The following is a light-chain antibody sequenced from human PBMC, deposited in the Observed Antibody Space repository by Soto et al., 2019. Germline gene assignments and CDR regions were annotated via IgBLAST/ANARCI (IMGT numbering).Light chain of an antibody. CDR1: SSNIGSNF. CDR3: GSWDNSLSVVV. J-gene: IGLJ3*02. V-gene: IGLV1-51*01. Sequence: QSVLTEPPSVSAAPGQKVSMSCSGGSSNIGSNFVAWYQQLPGKAPKLLIYDDSKRPYGIPGRFSASKSRTSATLGITDLQTGDEGDYFCGSWDNSLSVVVFGGGTKVTVL. CDR2: DDS.